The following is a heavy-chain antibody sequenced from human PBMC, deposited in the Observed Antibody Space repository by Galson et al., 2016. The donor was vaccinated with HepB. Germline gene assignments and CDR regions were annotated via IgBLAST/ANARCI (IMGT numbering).Heavy chain of an antibody. CDR2: ISAYNDYT. J-gene: IGHJ6*02. CDR1: GYTFSSYG. V-gene: IGHV1-18*01. CDR3: ARGGYYDSSGRRDYYYYGLGV. Sequence: SVKVSCKASGYTFSSYGITWVRQAPGQGLEWMGWISAYNDYTNYAQRLQGRVRMTTDTSTRTAYMELRSLRSDDTAVYYCARGGYYDSSGRRDYYYYGLGVWGQGTTVTVSS. D-gene: IGHD3-22*01.